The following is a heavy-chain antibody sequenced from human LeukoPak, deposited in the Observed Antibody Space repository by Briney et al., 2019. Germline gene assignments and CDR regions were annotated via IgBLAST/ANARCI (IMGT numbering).Heavy chain of an antibody. CDR3: ARPTTRGYDSSFDY. D-gene: IGHD3-22*01. CDR2: IYPGDSDT. Sequence: AASLNFCCTCSGSSSTNYWIAWLRQLPQQVLELMGIIYPGDSDTRYSPSFQGQVTISANKSINTAYLQWNSLESSHTAMYYCARPTTRGYDSSFDYWGQGSLVTVSS. V-gene: IGHV5-51*01. J-gene: IGHJ4*02. CDR1: GSSSTNYW.